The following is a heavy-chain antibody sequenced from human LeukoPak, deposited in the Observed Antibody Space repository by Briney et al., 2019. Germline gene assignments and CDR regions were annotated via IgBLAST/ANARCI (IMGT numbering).Heavy chain of an antibody. D-gene: IGHD5-18*01. Sequence: PGGSLRLSCAASGFTFSSFAMHWVRQAPGKGLEWVAVISYDGSNKYYADSVKGRFTISRDNSKNTLYLQMISLRAEDTAVYYCARDLNREQYSYGYAPNWFDPWGQGTLVTVSS. CDR3: ARDLNREQYSYGYAPNWFDP. J-gene: IGHJ5*02. CDR1: GFTFSSFA. CDR2: ISYDGSNK. V-gene: IGHV3-30*04.